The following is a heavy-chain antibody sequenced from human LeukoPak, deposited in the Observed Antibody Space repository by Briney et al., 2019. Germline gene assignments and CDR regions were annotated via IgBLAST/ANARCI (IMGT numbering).Heavy chain of an antibody. D-gene: IGHD3-10*01. CDR1: GGSFSGYY. J-gene: IGHJ3*02. Sequence: SETLSLTCAVCGGSFSGYYWSWIRQPPGKELEWIGEINHSGSTNYNPSLKSRVTISVDTSKNQFSLKLSSVTAADTAVYYCARSYRITMVRGNKAFDIWGQGTMVTVSS. V-gene: IGHV4-34*01. CDR2: INHSGST. CDR3: ARSYRITMVRGNKAFDI.